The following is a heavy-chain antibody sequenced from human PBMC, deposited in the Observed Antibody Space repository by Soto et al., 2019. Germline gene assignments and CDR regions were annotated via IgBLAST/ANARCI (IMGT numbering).Heavy chain of an antibody. J-gene: IGHJ4*02. V-gene: IGHV3-23*01. D-gene: IGHD2-21*01. CDR3: AKDVVAHIPLSTSGSSYDH. CDR1: GFIFSSYA. CDR2: ISGSDGST. Sequence: GGSLRLSCAASGFIFSSYAMSWVRQAPGKGLEWVSAISGSDGSTYYADSVKCRFTISRDNSRNTLYLQMNSLRAEDTAVYYCAKDVVAHIPLSTSGSSYDHWGQGTLVTVSS.